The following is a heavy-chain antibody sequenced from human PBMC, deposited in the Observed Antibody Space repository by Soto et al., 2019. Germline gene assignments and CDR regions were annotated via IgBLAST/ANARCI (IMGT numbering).Heavy chain of an antibody. D-gene: IGHD6-6*01. V-gene: IGHV3-23*01. J-gene: IGHJ4*02. CDR3: AKSPYSSSPQFDY. CDR1: GFTFSSYA. CDR2: ISGSGGST. Sequence: EVQLLESGGGLVQPGGSLSLSCAASGFTFSSYAMSWVRQAPGKGLEWVSAISGSGGSTYYADSVKGRFTISRDNSKNTVYLQMNSLRAEDTAVYYCAKSPYSSSPQFDYLGQGTLVTVSS.